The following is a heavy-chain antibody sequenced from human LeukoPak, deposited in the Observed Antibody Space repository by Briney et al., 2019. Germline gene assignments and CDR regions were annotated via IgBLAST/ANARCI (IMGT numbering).Heavy chain of an antibody. D-gene: IGHD5-24*01. Sequence: SETLSLTCTVSGGSISSSSYYWGWIRQPPGKGLEWIGSIYYSERTYYNPSLKSRVTISVDTSKNQFSLKLSSVTAADAAVYYCARGHGYNDYWGQGTLVTVSS. CDR2: IYYSERT. CDR3: ARGHGYNDY. CDR1: GGSISSSSYY. J-gene: IGHJ4*02. V-gene: IGHV4-39*07.